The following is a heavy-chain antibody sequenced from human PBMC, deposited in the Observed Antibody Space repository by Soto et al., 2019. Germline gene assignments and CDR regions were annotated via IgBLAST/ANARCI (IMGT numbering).Heavy chain of an antibody. CDR2: IIPIFGTA. J-gene: IGHJ3*02. V-gene: IGHV1-69*01. CDR3: ARAVAGPDAFDI. D-gene: IGHD6-19*01. CDR1: GGTFSSYA. Sequence: VKVSCKASGGTFSSYAISWVRQAPGQGLEWMGGIIPIFGTANYAQKFQGRVTITADESTSTAYMELSSLRSEDTAVYYCARAVAGPDAFDIWGQGTMVTVSS.